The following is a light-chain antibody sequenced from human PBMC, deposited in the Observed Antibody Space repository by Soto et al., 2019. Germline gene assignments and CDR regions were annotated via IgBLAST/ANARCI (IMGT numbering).Light chain of an antibody. CDR2: GAS. CDR1: QSISDN. J-gene: IGKJ4*01. CDR3: QQYNSWPPLT. V-gene: IGKV3-15*01. Sequence: DIVMTQSPAILSVSLGERATLSCLASQSISDNLAWYQQRSGQAPRLLIYGASTRATGVPARFRGSESGTEFTLTISSLQSDDFAIYYWQQYNSWPPLTVGGGTKVE.